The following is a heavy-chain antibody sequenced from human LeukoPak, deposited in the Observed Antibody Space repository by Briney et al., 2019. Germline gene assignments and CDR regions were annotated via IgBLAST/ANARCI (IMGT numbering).Heavy chain of an antibody. Sequence: GRSLRLSCAASGFTFSSYAMHWVRQAPGKGLGWVAVISYDGSNKYYADSVKGRFTISRDNSKNTLYLQMNSLRAEDTAVYYCARGRGDSSGWYGVIYFDYWGQGTLVTVSS. D-gene: IGHD6-19*01. J-gene: IGHJ4*02. V-gene: IGHV3-30-3*01. CDR1: GFTFSSYA. CDR3: ARGRGDSSGWYGVIYFDY. CDR2: ISYDGSNK.